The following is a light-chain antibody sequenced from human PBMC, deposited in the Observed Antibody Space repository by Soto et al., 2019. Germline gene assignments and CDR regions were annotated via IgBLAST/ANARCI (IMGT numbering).Light chain of an antibody. Sequence: EIVLTQSPGTLSLSPGERATLTCRASQRVNSDYLAWYQQKPGQAPRLLIYAASNRATGIPDRFSGGGSGTDFTLTITILEPEDFSVYYCQQYGSTPRTFGRGTKA. V-gene: IGKV3-20*01. J-gene: IGKJ1*01. CDR2: AAS. CDR3: QQYGSTPRT. CDR1: QRVNSDY.